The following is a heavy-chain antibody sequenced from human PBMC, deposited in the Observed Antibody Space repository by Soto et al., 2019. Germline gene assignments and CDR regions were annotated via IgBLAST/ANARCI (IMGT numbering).Heavy chain of an antibody. CDR3: AKVPRGYGDYFDS. CDR2: ISHNSGSG. D-gene: IGHD4-17*01. J-gene: IGHJ4*02. CDR1: GFTFDDYD. Sequence: EVHLVESGGGLVQPGRSLRLSCAASGFTFDDYDMHWVRQAPGQGLEWVAGISHNSGSGGYADSVKGRFTISRDNAQNALYLLMNRLRPEDTALYYCAKVPRGYGDYFDSWGQGTLVTVSS. V-gene: IGHV3-9*01.